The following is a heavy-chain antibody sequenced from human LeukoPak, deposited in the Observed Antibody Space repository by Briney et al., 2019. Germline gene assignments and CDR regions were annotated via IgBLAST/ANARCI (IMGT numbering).Heavy chain of an antibody. J-gene: IGHJ4*02. CDR3: ARDRPRRYSSGWYEGY. V-gene: IGHV3-7*01. CDR1: GFTFSSYW. Sequence: PGGSLRLSCAASGFTFSSYWMSWVRQAPGKGLEWVANIKQDGSEKYYVDSVKGRFTISRDNAKNSLYLQMNSLRAEDTAVYYCARDRPRRYSSGWYEGYWGQGTLVTVSS. D-gene: IGHD6-19*01. CDR2: IKQDGSEK.